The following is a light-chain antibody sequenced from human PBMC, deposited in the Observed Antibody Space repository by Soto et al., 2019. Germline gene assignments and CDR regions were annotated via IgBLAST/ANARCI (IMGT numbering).Light chain of an antibody. Sequence: QSALTQPASVSRSPGQSITISCTGTSSDVGAYNYVSWYQQHPGKVPKLMIYDVSDRPSGVSNRFSGSKSGNTASLTISGLQAEDETDYYCSSFTRSNSYVFGTGTKLTLL. CDR2: DVS. J-gene: IGLJ1*01. CDR3: SSFTRSNSYV. V-gene: IGLV2-14*03. CDR1: SSDVGAYNY.